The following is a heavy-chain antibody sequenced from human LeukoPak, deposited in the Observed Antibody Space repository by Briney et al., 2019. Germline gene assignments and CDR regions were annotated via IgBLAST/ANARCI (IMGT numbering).Heavy chain of an antibody. CDR3: ARVSRRGVSFYGMDV. CDR2: INPNSGGT. V-gene: IGHV1-2*04. D-gene: IGHD3-10*01. J-gene: IGHJ6*02. Sequence: GASVKVSCKASGYTFTSYGISWVRQAPGQGLEWMGWINPNSGGTNYAQKFQGWVTMTRDTSISTAYMELSRLRSDDTAVYYCARVSRRGVSFYGMDVWGQGTTVTVSS. CDR1: GYTFTSYG.